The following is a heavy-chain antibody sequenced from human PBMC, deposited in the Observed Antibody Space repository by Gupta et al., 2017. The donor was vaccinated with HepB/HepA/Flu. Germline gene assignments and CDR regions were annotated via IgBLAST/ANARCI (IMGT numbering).Heavy chain of an antibody. CDR3: ARYVEVGATAKYYYMDV. Sequence: EVQLVASGGGLVQPGGSLRFSCAASGFTFGSYWMSGVRQAPGKGLEWVANIKQDGSEKYYVDSGKGRVTISRDNAKNSLYLQMNSLRAEETAVDYCARYVEVGATAKYYYMDVWGKGTTVTVSS. D-gene: IGHD1-26*01. CDR2: IKQDGSEK. CDR1: GFTFGSYW. J-gene: IGHJ6*03. V-gene: IGHV3-7*01.